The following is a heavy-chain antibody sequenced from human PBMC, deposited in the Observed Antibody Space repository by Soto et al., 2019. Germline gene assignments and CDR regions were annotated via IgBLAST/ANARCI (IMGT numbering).Heavy chain of an antibody. CDR2: IYYSGST. D-gene: IGHD3-10*01. CDR3: ARGRMVRGVRLNWFDP. Sequence: SETLSLTCTVSGGSISSGGYYWSWIRQHPGKGLEWIGYIYYSGSTYYNPSLKSRVTISVDTSKNQFSLKLSSVTAADTAVYYCARGRMVRGVRLNWFDPWGQGTLVTAPQ. J-gene: IGHJ5*02. CDR1: GGSISSGGYY. V-gene: IGHV4-31*03.